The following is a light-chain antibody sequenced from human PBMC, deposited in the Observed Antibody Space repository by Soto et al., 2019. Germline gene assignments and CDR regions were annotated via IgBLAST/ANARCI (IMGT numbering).Light chain of an antibody. Sequence: QTPTALSWSPRDRATIXCRASQTVSSSLAWYQQKPGQAPRLLIYEASNRATGIPARFSGSGSGADFTLTISSLEPGDFALYYCQLHIKWPLTFGGGTKVDI. V-gene: IGKV3-11*01. J-gene: IGKJ4*01. CDR1: QTVSSS. CDR2: EAS. CDR3: QLHIKWPLT.